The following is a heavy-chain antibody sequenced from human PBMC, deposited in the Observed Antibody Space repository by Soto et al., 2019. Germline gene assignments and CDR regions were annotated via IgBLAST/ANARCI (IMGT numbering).Heavy chain of an antibody. J-gene: IGHJ5*02. Sequence: ASVKVSCKASGYTFTSYAMHWVRQAPGQRLEWMGWINAGNGNTKYSQKFQGRVTITRDTSASTAYMELSSLRSEDTAVYYCARYQSSVVPAAPSVNWFDPWGQGTLVTVS. V-gene: IGHV1-3*01. CDR1: GYTFTSYA. D-gene: IGHD2-2*01. CDR2: INAGNGNT. CDR3: ARYQSSVVPAAPSVNWFDP.